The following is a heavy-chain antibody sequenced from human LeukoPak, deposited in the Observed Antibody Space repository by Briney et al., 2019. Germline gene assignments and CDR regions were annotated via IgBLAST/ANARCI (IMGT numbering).Heavy chain of an antibody. Sequence: PGGSLRLSCAASGFTFSNYWMHWVRQVPGKGLVWVSAISGSGGSTYYADSVKGRFTISRDNSKNTLYLQMNSLRAEDTAVYYCAKSNPSDIRLNYYYMDVWGKGTTVTISS. D-gene: IGHD2-21*02. CDR1: GFTFSNYW. CDR2: ISGSGGST. CDR3: AKSNPSDIRLNYYYMDV. V-gene: IGHV3-23*01. J-gene: IGHJ6*03.